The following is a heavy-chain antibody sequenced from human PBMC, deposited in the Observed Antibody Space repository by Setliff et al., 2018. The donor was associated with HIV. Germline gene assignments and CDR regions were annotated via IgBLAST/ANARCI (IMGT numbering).Heavy chain of an antibody. CDR3: ARDPDSSSFTSDY. J-gene: IGHJ4*02. V-gene: IGHV4-61*02. Sequence: SETLSLTCTVSGGSISSGSYYWSWLRQPAGTGLEWIGRIYTSGSTNYNPSLKSRVTISVDTSKNQFSLKLSSVTAADTAVYDCARDPDSSSFTSDYWGQGTLVTVSS. D-gene: IGHD6-13*01. CDR2: IYTSGST. CDR1: GGSISSGSYY.